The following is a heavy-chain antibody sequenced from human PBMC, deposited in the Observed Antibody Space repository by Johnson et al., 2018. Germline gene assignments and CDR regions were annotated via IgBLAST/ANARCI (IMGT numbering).Heavy chain of an antibody. Sequence: QVQLVQSGGGVVQPGRSLRLSCAASGFTFSSYAMHWVRQAPGKGLEWVAVISYDESNKYDADSVKARFTISRDNSKNTLYLQMTSLRAEDTAVYYCARGSIFGDAFDIWVQGTMVTVSS. CDR1: GFTFSSYA. CDR3: ARGSIFGDAFDI. J-gene: IGHJ3*02. V-gene: IGHV3-30-3*01. CDR2: ISYDESNK. D-gene: IGHD2/OR15-2a*01.